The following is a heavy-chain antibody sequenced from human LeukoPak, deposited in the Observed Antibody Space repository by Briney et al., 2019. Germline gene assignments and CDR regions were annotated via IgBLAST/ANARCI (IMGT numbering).Heavy chain of an antibody. CDR3: ARGAANPLNYYYYMDV. V-gene: IGHV4-59*02. D-gene: IGHD4/OR15-4a*01. CDR1: GGSVSSYY. Sequence: SETLSLTCTVSGGSVSSYYWSWIRQPPGKGLEWIGYIYYSGSTNYNPSLKSRVTISVDTSKNQFSLKLSSVTAADTAVYYCARGAANPLNYYYYMDVWGKGTTVTVSS. J-gene: IGHJ6*03. CDR2: IYYSGST.